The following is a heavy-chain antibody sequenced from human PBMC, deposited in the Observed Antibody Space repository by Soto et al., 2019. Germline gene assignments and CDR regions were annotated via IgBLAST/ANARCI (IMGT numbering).Heavy chain of an antibody. CDR2: ISYDESNK. D-gene: IGHD3-16*01. J-gene: IGHJ4*02. CDR3: ARGGRGLRNYFDY. Sequence: GGSLRLSCAVSGFTFNTYTIYWVRQAPGTGLEWVASISYDESNKYSADSVKGRFTFSRDNSKNTLYLQMNSLRTEDTAVYYCARGGRGLRNYFDYLGQGTLVTFSS. CDR1: GFTFNTYT. V-gene: IGHV3-30-3*01.